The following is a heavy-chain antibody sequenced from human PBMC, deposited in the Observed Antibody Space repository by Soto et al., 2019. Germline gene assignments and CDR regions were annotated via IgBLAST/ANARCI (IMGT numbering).Heavy chain of an antibody. J-gene: IGHJ5*02. CDR3: ASKAACGGDCYACDA. Sequence: QVYLVQSGAEVKKPGSSVKISCKASGGIFSSNTINWVRQAAGQGLEWMGGIIPLFGTANYAEKFQGRVTITADNSTKTEYMESTSLRSEDTAVYYCASKAACGGDCYACDARGQGKVVTASS. D-gene: IGHD2-21*02. CDR1: GGIFSSNT. V-gene: IGHV1-69*06. CDR2: IIPLFGTA.